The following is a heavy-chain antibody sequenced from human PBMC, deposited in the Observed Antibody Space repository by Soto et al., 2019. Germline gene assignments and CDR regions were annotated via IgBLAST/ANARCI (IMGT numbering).Heavy chain of an antibody. CDR3: ARTYYDFWSGYRPYYYYYGMDV. CDR1: GGSCSGYY. D-gene: IGHD3-3*01. J-gene: IGHJ6*02. V-gene: IGHV4-34*01. Sequence: PSETLSLTCAVYGGSCSGYYWSWIRQPPGKGLEWIGEINNSGSTNDNPSLKSRVTISVDTSKNQFSLKLSSVTAADTAVYYCARTYYDFWSGYRPYYYYYGMDVWGQGTTVTVSS. CDR2: INNSGST.